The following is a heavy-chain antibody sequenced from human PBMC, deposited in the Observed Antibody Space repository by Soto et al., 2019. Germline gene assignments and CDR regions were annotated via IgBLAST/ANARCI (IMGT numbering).Heavy chain of an antibody. V-gene: IGHV4-39*01. D-gene: IGHD6-6*01. CDR1: GGSVSSSSYY. CDR2: IYYSGST. Sequence: QLQLQGSGPGLVKPSETLSLTCSVSGGSVSSSSYYWGWIRQPPGQRLEWIGTIYYSGSTSYNPSLKSRVTISVDTSKSQFSLKLSSVTAADTAVYYCARGIAARPVRGFYSYYYGMDVWGQGTTVTVSS. J-gene: IGHJ6*02. CDR3: ARGIAARPVRGFYSYYYGMDV.